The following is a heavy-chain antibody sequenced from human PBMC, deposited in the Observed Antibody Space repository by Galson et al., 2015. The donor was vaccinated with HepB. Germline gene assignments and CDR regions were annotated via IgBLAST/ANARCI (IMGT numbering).Heavy chain of an antibody. Sequence: SETLSLTCTVSGGSISRYYWSWIRQPAGKGLEWIGRIYTSGSTNYNPSLKSRVTMSVDTSKSQFSLKLSSVTAADTAVYYCARAMDSSGWYGVFDYWGQGTLVTVSS. D-gene: IGHD6-19*01. CDR2: IYTSGST. CDR3: ARAMDSSGWYGVFDY. CDR1: GGSISRYY. J-gene: IGHJ4*02. V-gene: IGHV4-4*07.